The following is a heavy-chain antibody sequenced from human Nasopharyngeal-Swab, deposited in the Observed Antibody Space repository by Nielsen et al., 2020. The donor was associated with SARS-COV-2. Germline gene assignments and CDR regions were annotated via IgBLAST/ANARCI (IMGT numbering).Heavy chain of an antibody. J-gene: IGHJ5*02. D-gene: IGHD4-17*01. CDR3: ARGTATGWFDP. Sequence: GGSLRLSCAASGFTFSDYYMSWIRQAPGKGLEWVSYISSSSSYTNYADSVKGRFTISRDNVKNSLYLQMNSLRAEDTAVYYCARGTATGWFDPWGQGTLVTVSS. CDR2: ISSSSSYT. V-gene: IGHV3-11*05. CDR1: GFTFSDYY.